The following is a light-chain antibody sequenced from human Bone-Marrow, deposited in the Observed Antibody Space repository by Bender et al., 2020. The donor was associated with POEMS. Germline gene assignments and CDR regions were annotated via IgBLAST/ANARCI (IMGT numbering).Light chain of an antibody. CDR3: SSYTSSTTLYV. Sequence: QSALTQPASVSGSPGQSITISCTGTSNDVGSYNVVSWYQQHPGRAPKLMIYEVDKRPSGVSNRFSGSRSGNTASLTISGLQAEDEADYYCSSYTSSTTLYVFGGGTKLTVL. V-gene: IGLV2-14*02. CDR2: EVD. CDR1: SNDVGSYNV. J-gene: IGLJ2*01.